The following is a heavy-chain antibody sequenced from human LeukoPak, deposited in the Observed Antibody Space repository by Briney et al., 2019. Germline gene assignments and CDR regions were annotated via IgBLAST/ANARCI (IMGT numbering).Heavy chain of an antibody. CDR1: GFTFSTYS. D-gene: IGHD3-9*01. CDR3: AKGSIDWYYFDY. V-gene: IGHV3-30*18. Sequence: PGGSLRLSCAASGFTFSTYSMNWVRQAPGKGLEWVAVISSDGSHKYRADSVKGRFTISRDNSKNTVYLQMNSLRAEDTAVYYCAKGSIDWYYFDYWGQGTLVTVSS. CDR2: ISSDGSHK. J-gene: IGHJ4*02.